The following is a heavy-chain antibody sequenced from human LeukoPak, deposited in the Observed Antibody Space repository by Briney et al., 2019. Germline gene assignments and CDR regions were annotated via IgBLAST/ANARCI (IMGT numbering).Heavy chain of an antibody. V-gene: IGHV3-7*01. CDR2: INQNGGET. CDR1: GFTFSNYW. D-gene: IGHD1-14*01. Sequence: GGSLRLSCAASGFTFSNYWMSWVRQAPGKGLERGANINQNGGETYYVDSVKGRFTISRDNAKNSLYLQMNSLRAEDTAVYYCATPPSDRGTSPGFYFHYWGQGALVTVSS. J-gene: IGHJ4*02. CDR3: ATPPSDRGTSPGFYFHY.